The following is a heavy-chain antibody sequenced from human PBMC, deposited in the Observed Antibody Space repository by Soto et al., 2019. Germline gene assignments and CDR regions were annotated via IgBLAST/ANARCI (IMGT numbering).Heavy chain of an antibody. CDR1: SGSITSSNW. J-gene: IGHJ4*02. Sequence: QVQLQESGPGLMKPSGTLSLTCTVSSGSITSSNWWSWVRQPPGKGLEWIGEVSQSGYSHSIPSLKSRLTISIDKSRNQFSLRLTSVTAADTAVYYCARNRYDGYDFDYWGQGTLVAVSS. CDR3: ARNRYDGYDFDY. D-gene: IGHD5-12*01. V-gene: IGHV4-4*02. CDR2: VSQSGYS.